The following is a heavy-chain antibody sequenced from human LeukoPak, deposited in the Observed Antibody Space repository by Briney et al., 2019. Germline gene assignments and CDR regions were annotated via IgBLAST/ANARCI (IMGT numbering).Heavy chain of an antibody. CDR1: GYTFSGYY. D-gene: IGHD5-24*01. CDR2: INPKNGGT. J-gene: IGHJ4*02. CDR3: ARTYEKMATMGAFHY. V-gene: IGHV1-2*02. Sequence: ASVKVSCKASGYTFSGYYMQWVRQAPGQGPEWMGWINPKNGGTNYAQKFQGRVTLTRDTSISTAYMELSGLRSGDTAVYYCARTYEKMATMGAFHYWGQGTLVTVSS.